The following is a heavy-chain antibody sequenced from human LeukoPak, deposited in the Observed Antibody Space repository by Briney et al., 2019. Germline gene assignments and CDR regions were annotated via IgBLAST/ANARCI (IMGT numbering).Heavy chain of an antibody. CDR1: GYTFTGYY. CDR3: ARADSGGYFDY. CDR2: INPNSGGT. Sequence: GASVKVSCKASGYTFTGYYMHWVRQAPGQGLEWMGWINPNSGGTNYAQKFQGRVTMTRNTSISTAYMELSSLRSEDTAVYYCARADSGGYFDYWGQGTLVTVSS. D-gene: IGHD4-23*01. V-gene: IGHV1-2*02. J-gene: IGHJ4*02.